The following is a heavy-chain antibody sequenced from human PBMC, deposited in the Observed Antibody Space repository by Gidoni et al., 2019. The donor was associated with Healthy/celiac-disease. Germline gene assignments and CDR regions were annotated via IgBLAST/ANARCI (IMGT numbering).Heavy chain of an antibody. CDR3: ARGGSGGSRKAYYYYGMDV. D-gene: IGHD6-13*01. Sequence: EVQLVESGGGLVQPGGSLRLSCAASGFTFSSYHRDGVRQATGKGLEWVSAIGTAGDTYYPGSVKGRFTISRENAKNSLYLQMNSLRAGDTAVYYCARGGSGGSRKAYYYYGMDVWGQGTTVTVSS. V-gene: IGHV3-13*01. CDR2: IGTAGDT. CDR1: GFTFSSYH. J-gene: IGHJ6*02.